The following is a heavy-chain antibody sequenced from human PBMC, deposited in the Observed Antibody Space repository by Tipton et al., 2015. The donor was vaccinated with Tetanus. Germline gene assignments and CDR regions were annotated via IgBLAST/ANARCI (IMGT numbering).Heavy chain of an antibody. J-gene: IGHJ4*02. CDR1: GGSISSYY. V-gene: IGHV4-59*01. Sequence: TLSLTCTVSGGSISSYYWSWIRQPPGKGLEWIGYIYYSGSTNYNPSLKSRVTISVDTSKNPFSLKLSSVTAADTAVYYCARSERYFDWFDYWGQGTLVTVSS. D-gene: IGHD3-9*01. CDR2: IYYSGST. CDR3: ARSERYFDWFDY.